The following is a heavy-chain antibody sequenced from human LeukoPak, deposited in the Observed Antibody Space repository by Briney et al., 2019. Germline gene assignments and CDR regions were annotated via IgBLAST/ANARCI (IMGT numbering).Heavy chain of an antibody. CDR3: ARPDYYDSSGYYYVSEYFQH. CDR2: ISAYNGNT. Sequence: ASVKVSCKASGYTFTSYGISWVRQAPGQGLEWMGWISAYNGNTNYAQKLQGRVTITTDTSTSTAYMELRSLRSDDTAVYYCARPDYYDSSGYYYVSEYFQHWGQGTLVTVSS. V-gene: IGHV1-18*01. D-gene: IGHD3-22*01. J-gene: IGHJ1*01. CDR1: GYTFTSYG.